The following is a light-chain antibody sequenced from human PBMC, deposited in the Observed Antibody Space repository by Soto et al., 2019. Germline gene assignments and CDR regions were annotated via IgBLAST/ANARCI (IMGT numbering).Light chain of an antibody. CDR2: EDN. CDR1: SSHVGSFNR. V-gene: IGLV2-23*01. J-gene: IGLJ2*01. CDR3: CSYAGSNTVI. Sequence: QSVLTQPASVSGSPGQSITMSCTGSSSHVGSFNRVSWYQQHPDKAPKLMIFEDNKRPSGISTRFSASRSGNTASLTISGLQVDDEADYYCCSYAGSNTVIFGGGTKVTVL.